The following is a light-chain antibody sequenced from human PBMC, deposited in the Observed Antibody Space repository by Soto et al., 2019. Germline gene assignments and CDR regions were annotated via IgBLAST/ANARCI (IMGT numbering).Light chain of an antibody. CDR2: AAS. J-gene: IGKJ1*01. CDR1: RSISSY. V-gene: IGKV1-39*01. CDR3: RQSYRTPLT. Sequence: DIQMTQSPSSLSASVGDRVTITCRASRSISSYLNWYQQRPGKAPKLLIYAASTLQSGVPSRFSGSGSGTDFTLTISSLQPEDFATYYCRQSYRTPLTFGQGTKVDIK.